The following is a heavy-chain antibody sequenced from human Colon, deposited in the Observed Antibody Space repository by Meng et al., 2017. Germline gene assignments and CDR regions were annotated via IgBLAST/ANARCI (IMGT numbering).Heavy chain of an antibody. D-gene: IGHD1-26*01. J-gene: IGHJ4*02. CDR3: ERSGIVGAALGY. Sequence: GGSLRLSYAASGFTFSSYAMHGVRQAPGKGLEWVAVISYDGSNKYYADSVKGRFTISRDNSKNTLYLQMNSLRAEETEVYYCERSGIVGAALGYWGQGTLVTVSS. V-gene: IGHV3-30*01. CDR2: ISYDGSNK. CDR1: GFTFSSYA.